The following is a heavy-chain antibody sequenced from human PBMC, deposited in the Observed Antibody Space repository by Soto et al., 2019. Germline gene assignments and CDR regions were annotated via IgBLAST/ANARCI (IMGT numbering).Heavy chain of an antibody. Sequence: QAQLVQSGAEVKKPGSSVKVSCKAVGGTFSTYVISWVRQAPGQGLEWMGGIIPMSGTVNYAQKFQGRVTITADKSTNTASLELSSLTSDDTAVYYCAREGRGKKAGYNGLVSLGYWGQGTLVTVSS. CDR2: IIPMSGTV. V-gene: IGHV1-69*06. J-gene: IGHJ4*02. D-gene: IGHD2-2*02. CDR1: GGTFSTYV. CDR3: AREGRGKKAGYNGLVSLGY.